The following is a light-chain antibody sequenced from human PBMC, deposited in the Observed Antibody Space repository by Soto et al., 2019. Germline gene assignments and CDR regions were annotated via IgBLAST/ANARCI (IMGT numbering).Light chain of an antibody. CDR3: CSYAGISTFYV. V-gene: IGLV2-23*02. CDR2: GVN. J-gene: IGLJ1*01. Sequence: SALTQPASLSGSPGQSITISCPGNSSEFGSYNLVSWYQQHPGKAPKLMIYGVNKRPSGVSNRFSGSKSGNTASLTISGLQAEDEADYYCCSYAGISTFYVFGTGTKVTVL. CDR1: SSEFGSYNL.